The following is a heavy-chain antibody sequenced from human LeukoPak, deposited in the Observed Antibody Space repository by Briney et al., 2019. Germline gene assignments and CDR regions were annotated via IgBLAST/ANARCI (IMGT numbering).Heavy chain of an antibody. CDR2: IYYSGST. J-gene: IGHJ3*02. CDR1: GGSISSGGYY. V-gene: IGHV4-31*03. CDR3: ASPRITGDAFDI. D-gene: IGHD1-20*01. Sequence: SETLSLTCTVSGGSISSGGYYWSWIRQHPGQGLEWIGYIYYSGSTYYNPSLKSRVTMSVDTSKNQFSLKLSSVTAADTAVYYCASPRITGDAFDIWGQGTMVTVSS.